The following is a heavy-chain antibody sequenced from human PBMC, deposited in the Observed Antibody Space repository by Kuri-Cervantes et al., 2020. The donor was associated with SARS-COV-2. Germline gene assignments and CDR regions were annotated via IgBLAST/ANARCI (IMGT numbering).Heavy chain of an antibody. CDR1: GGSFSGYY. J-gene: IGHJ4*02. D-gene: IGHD1-14*01. V-gene: IGHV4-34*01. Sequence: SKTLSLTCAVYGGSFSGYYWSWIRQPPGKGLEWIGEINHSGSTNYNPSLKSRVTISVDTSKNQFSLKLSSVTAADTAVYYCARDRGRGSPRKYFDYWGQGTLVTVSS. CDR3: ARDRGRGSPRKYFDY. CDR2: INHSGST.